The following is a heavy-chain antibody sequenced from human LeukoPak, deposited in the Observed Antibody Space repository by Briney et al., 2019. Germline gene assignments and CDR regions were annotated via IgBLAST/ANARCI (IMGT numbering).Heavy chain of an antibody. J-gene: IGHJ4*02. Sequence: PSQTLSLTCTVSGGSISSYYWSWIRQPAGKGLEWIGRTYTSGSTNYNPSLKSRVTMSVDTSKNQFSLKLSSVTAADTAVYYCARAGAYYYGSGSYYIDYWGQGTLVTVSS. V-gene: IGHV4-4*07. CDR3: ARAGAYYYGSGSYYIDY. CDR2: TYTSGST. CDR1: GGSISSYY. D-gene: IGHD3-10*01.